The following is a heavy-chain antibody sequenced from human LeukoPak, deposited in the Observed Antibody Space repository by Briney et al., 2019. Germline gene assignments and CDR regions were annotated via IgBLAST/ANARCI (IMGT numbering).Heavy chain of an antibody. J-gene: IGHJ5*02. CDR3: AKDRNWNDFYAMQFDP. Sequence: PGGSLRLSCAASGFTFDDYAMHWVRQAPGKGLEWVSLISGDGGSTYYADSVKGRFTISRDNSKNSLYPQMNSLRTEDTALYYCAKDRNWNDFYAMQFDPWGQGTLVTVSS. CDR1: GFTFDDYA. D-gene: IGHD1-1*01. CDR2: ISGDGGST. V-gene: IGHV3-43*02.